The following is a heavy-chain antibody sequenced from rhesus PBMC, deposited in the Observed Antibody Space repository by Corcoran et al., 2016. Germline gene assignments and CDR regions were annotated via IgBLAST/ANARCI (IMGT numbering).Heavy chain of an antibody. CDR3: TRRGGNYPFYFDY. CDR1: GYSISSGYF. J-gene: IGHJ4*01. V-gene: IGHV4-99*01. D-gene: IGHD1-44*01. Sequence: QVQLQESGPGLVKPSETLSLSCAVSGYSISSGYFWGWIRQPPGKGLDYIGYISGRRGSADYNPSRKSRVTIAKDTSKNQFSLKLSTVTAADTAVYYCTRRGGNYPFYFDYWGQGVLVTVSS. CDR2: ISGRRGSA.